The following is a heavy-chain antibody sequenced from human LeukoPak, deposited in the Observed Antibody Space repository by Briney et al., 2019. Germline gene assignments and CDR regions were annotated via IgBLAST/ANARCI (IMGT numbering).Heavy chain of an antibody. CDR3: ACLTLKTTVTPGYYYYGMDV. Sequence: SETLSLTCTVSGGSVSSGSFYWSWIRQPPGKGLEWIGYIYYSGSTNYNPSLKSRVTISVDTSKNQFSLKLSSVTAAVTAVYYCACLTLKTTVTPGYYYYGMDVWGKGTTVTVSS. V-gene: IGHV4-61*01. CDR2: IYYSGST. CDR1: GGSVSSGSFY. J-gene: IGHJ6*04. D-gene: IGHD4-17*01.